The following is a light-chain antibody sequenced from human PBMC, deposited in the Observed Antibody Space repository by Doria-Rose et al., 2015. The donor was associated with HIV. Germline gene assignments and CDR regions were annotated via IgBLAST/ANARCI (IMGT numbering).Light chain of an antibody. Sequence: TQSPGTLSLSPGERATLSCRASQRFSSTYLAWYQQKPGQVPSLLIYDGSTRATGIPDRFSASGPGTDFTLTINRLEPEDFALYYCHQYGTSWTFGQGTKVEI. CDR3: HQYGTSWT. J-gene: IGKJ1*01. V-gene: IGKV3-20*01. CDR1: QRFSSTY. CDR2: DGS.